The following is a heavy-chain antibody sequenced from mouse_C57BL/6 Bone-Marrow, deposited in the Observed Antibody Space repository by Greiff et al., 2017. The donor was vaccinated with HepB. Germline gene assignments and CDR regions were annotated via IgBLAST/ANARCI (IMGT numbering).Heavy chain of an antibody. CDR3: TTSTTAQATRAMDY. Sequence: EVQLQQSGAELVRPGASVKLSCTASGFNIKDDYMHWVKQRPEQGLEWIGWIDPENGDTEYASKFQGKATITADTSSNTAYLQLSSLTSEDTAVYYGTTSTTAQATRAMDYWGQGTSVTVSS. CDR1: GFNIKDDY. D-gene: IGHD3-2*02. CDR2: IDPENGDT. V-gene: IGHV14-4*01. J-gene: IGHJ4*01.